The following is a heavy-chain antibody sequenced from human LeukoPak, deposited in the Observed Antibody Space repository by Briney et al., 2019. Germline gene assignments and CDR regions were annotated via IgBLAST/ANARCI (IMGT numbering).Heavy chain of an antibody. CDR1: GGSLSSSSYY. Sequence: SETLSLTCTVSGGSLSSSSYYWGWIRQPPGKGLEWIGSIYYSGSTYYNPSLKSRVTISVDTSKNQFSLKLISVTAADTAVYYCARHDNTMTIFDYWGQGTLVTVSS. CDR2: IYYSGST. J-gene: IGHJ4*02. CDR3: ARHDNTMTIFDY. V-gene: IGHV4-39*01. D-gene: IGHD3-22*01.